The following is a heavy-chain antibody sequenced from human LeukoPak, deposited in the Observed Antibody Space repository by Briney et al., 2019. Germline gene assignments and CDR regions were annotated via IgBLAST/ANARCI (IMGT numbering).Heavy chain of an antibody. D-gene: IGHD5-12*01. CDR2: IYYSGST. V-gene: IGHV4-39*07. CDR1: GGSISSSSYY. Sequence: PSETLSLTCTVSGGSISSSSYYWGWIRRPPGKGLEWIGNIYYSGSTYYNPSLKSRVTISVDTSKNQFSLKLSSVTAADTAVYYCARDSNSGYDFDYWGQGTLVTVSS. J-gene: IGHJ4*02. CDR3: ARDSNSGYDFDY.